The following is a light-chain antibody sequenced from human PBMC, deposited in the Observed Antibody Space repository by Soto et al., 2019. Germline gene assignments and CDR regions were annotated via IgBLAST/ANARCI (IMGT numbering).Light chain of an antibody. CDR3: QQSYSTTT. V-gene: IGKV1-39*01. CDR1: QSISSY. CDR2: AAS. J-gene: IGKJ3*01. Sequence: DIQMTQSPSSLSASVGVRVTITCRASQSISSYLNWYQQKPGKAPKLLIYAASSLQSGVPSRFSGSGSGTDFTLTISSLQPEDFATYYCQQSYSTTTFGPGTKVDI.